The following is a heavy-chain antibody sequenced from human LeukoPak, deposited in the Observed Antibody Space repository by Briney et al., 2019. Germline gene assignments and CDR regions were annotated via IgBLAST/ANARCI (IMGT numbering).Heavy chain of an antibody. V-gene: IGHV3-33*01. CDR3: ARDLGGGGASSGYPLFDY. J-gene: IGHJ4*02. D-gene: IGHD3-22*01. CDR1: GFTFSSYG. CDR2: IWYDGSNK. Sequence: GRSLRLSCAASGFTFSSYGMHWVRQAPGKGLEWVAVIWYDGSNKYYAHSVKGRVTISRDNSKNTLYLQMNSLRAEDTAVYYCARDLGGGGASSGYPLFDYWGQGTLVTVSS.